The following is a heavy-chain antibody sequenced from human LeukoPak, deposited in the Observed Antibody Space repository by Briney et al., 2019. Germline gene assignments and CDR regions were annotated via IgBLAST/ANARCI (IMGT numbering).Heavy chain of an antibody. CDR3: AKSNGYGLVDI. J-gene: IGHJ3*02. CDR2: IFYSGGT. D-gene: IGHD3-10*01. Sequence: SETLSLTCAVSGGSFSGYYWGWIRQTPGKGLEWIGNIFYSGGTYYSPSLTSRVTISLDTSRNQFSLKLNSVTAADTAVYYCAKSNGYGLVDIWGQGTMVTVSS. CDR1: GGSFSGYY. V-gene: IGHV4-59*04.